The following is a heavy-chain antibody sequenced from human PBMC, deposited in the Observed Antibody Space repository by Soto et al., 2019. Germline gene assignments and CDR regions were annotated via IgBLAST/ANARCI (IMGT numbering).Heavy chain of an antibody. V-gene: IGHV3-9*01. D-gene: IGHD3-10*01. Sequence: EVQLVESGGGLVQPGRSLRLSCAASGFTFDDYAMHWVRQAPGKGLEWVSGISGNSGSIVYADSVKGRFTISRDNAKNSLYLQMNSLRAEDTALYYYAKDKLVRRVLKRRAFDIWGQGTMDTVSS. J-gene: IGHJ3*02. CDR1: GFTFDDYA. CDR2: ISGNSGSI. CDR3: AKDKLVRRVLKRRAFDI.